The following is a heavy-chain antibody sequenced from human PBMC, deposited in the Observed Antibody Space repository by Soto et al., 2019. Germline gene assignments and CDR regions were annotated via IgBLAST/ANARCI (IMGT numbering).Heavy chain of an antibody. V-gene: IGHV1-18*01. D-gene: IGHD2-2*01. Sequence: QVQLVQSGAEVKKPGASVKVSCKASGYTFTSYGISWVRQAPGQGLEWMGWISAYNGNTNYAQKLQGRVTMTTDTSTSTAYMELRSLRSDDTAVYYCARALRYCISTSCHRNYYGMDVWGQGTTVTVSS. CDR2: ISAYNGNT. CDR1: GYTFTSYG. J-gene: IGHJ6*02. CDR3: ARALRYCISTSCHRNYYGMDV.